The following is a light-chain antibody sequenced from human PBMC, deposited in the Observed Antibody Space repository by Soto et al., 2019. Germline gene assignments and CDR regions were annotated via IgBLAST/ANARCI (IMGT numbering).Light chain of an antibody. CDR1: QSVSSNY. J-gene: IGKJ1*01. CDR3: QQRSNWPRT. Sequence: ENVLTQSPGTLSLSPGERATLSCRASQSVSSNYLAWYQQKPGQAPRLLVYGASSRATGIPDRFSGSGSGAHFTLTISSLEPEDFAVYYCQQRSNWPRTFGQGTKVDIK. CDR2: GAS. V-gene: IGKV3D-20*02.